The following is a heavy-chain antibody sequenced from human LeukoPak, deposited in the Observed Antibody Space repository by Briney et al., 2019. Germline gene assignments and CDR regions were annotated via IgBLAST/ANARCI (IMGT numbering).Heavy chain of an antibody. V-gene: IGHV1-2*02. J-gene: IGHJ6*02. CDR1: GYTFTGYY. Sequence: ASVKVSCKASGYTFTGYYMHWVRQAPGQGLEWMGWINPNSGGTNYAQKFQGRVTMTRDTSISTAYMELSRLRSDDTAVYYCARIGRDGWYRRYYYGMDVWGQGTTVTVSS. CDR3: ARIGRDGWYRRYYYGMDV. D-gene: IGHD6-19*01. CDR2: INPNSGGT.